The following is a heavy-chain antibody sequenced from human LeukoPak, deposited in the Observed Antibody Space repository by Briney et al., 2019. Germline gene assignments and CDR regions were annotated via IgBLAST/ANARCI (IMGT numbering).Heavy chain of an antibody. J-gene: IGHJ6*03. V-gene: IGHV3-7*01. Sequence: GGSLRLSCAASGFTFSNYWMSWVRQAPGKGLEWVAHIKPDGSEKNYVDSVKGRFTLFRDDAKNSVYLQMNSLRVEDTAVYYCATMASYGYYYYMDVWGKGTTVTVSS. CDR2: IKPDGSEK. CDR1: GFTFSNYW. CDR3: ATMASYGYYYYMDV. D-gene: IGHD5-18*01.